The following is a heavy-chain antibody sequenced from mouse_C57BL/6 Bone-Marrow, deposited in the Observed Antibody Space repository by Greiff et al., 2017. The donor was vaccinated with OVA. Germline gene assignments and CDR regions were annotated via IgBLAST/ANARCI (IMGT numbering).Heavy chain of an antibody. J-gene: IGHJ2*01. CDR3: ARHARIGFWFDY. CDR1: GYTFTEYT. D-gene: IGHD1-2*01. CDR2: FYPGSGSI. V-gene: IGHV1-62-2*01. Sequence: LVESGAELVKPGASVKLSCKASGYTFTEYTIHWVKQRSGQGLEWIGWFYPGSGSIKYNENFKDKATLTADKSSSPVYMELSRLTSEDSAVYCCARHARIGFWFDYWGQGTTLTVSS.